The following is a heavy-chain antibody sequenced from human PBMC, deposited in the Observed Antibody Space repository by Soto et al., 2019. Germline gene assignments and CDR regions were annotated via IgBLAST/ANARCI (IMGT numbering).Heavy chain of an antibody. CDR2: IIPILGIA. CDR1: GGTLSSYT. V-gene: IGHV1-69*02. J-gene: IGHJ4*02. Sequence: SVKVSCKASGGTLSSYTISWVRQAPGQGLEWMGRIIPILGIANYAQKFQGRVTITRDTSASTAYMELSSLRSEDTAVYYCARSGGDSFDYWGQGTLVTVSS. CDR3: ARSGGDSFDY. D-gene: IGHD2-21*02.